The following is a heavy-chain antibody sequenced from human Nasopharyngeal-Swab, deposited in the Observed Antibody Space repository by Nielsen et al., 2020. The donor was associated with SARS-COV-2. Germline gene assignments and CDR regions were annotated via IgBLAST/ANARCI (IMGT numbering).Heavy chain of an antibody. CDR3: VRDRLGYCSGGSCTNWYFDL. Sequence: GESLKISCAASGFTFRYFSMHWVRQAPGKGLEWVADIWYDGSNQYQADSVKGRFTVSRDQSQNTLYLQMNSLKAEDTAVYFCVRDRLGYCSGGSCTNWYFDLWGRGTLLTVSS. CDR1: GFTFRYFS. CDR2: IWYDGSNQ. J-gene: IGHJ2*01. D-gene: IGHD2-15*01. V-gene: IGHV3-33*01.